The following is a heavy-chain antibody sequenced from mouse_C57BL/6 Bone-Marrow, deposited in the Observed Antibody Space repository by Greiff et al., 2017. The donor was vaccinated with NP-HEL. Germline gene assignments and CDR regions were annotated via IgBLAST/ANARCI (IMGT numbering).Heavy chain of an antibody. CDR1: GFSLTSYG. CDR2: IWRGGST. Sequence: QVQLKESGPGLVQPSQSLSITCTASGFSLTSYGVHWVRQSPGKGLEWLGAIWRGGSTDYNAAFISRLSLSTDNSKSQVFFKMNSLQADDTAIYYCARNVVAGMDYWGQGTSVTVSS. CDR3: ARNVVAGMDY. V-gene: IGHV2-2*01. D-gene: IGHD1-1*01. J-gene: IGHJ4*01.